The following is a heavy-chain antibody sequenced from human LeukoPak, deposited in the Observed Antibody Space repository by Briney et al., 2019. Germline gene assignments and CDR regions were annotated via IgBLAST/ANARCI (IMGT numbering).Heavy chain of an antibody. V-gene: IGHV3-23*01. J-gene: IGHJ4*02. CDR2: ISGSGGST. D-gene: IGHD1-26*01. CDR1: GFTFSSYA. CDR3: ANSRTSKWELLRNDY. Sequence: GGSLRLSCAASGFTFSSYAMSWVRQAPGKGLEWVSAISGSGGSTYYADSVKGRFTISRDNSKNTLYLQMNSLRAEDTAVYYCANSRTSKWELLRNDYWGQGTLVTVSS.